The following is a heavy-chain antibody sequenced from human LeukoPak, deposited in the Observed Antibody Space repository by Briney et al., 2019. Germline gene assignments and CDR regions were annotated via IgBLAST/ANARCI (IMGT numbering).Heavy chain of an antibody. Sequence: SETLSLTCTVSGASIGNYYWSWIRQPPGKGLEWIGYIYHTGSTSYNPSLKSRVIMSVETSQNQFSLKVRSVTAADTAVYYCAREDSGYDYSPFYYWGQGILVTVSS. V-gene: IGHV4-59*01. D-gene: IGHD5-12*01. J-gene: IGHJ4*02. CDR1: GASIGNYY. CDR2: IYHTGST. CDR3: AREDSGYDYSPFYY.